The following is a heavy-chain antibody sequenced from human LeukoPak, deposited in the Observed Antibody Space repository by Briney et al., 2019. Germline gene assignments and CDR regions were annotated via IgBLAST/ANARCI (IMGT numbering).Heavy chain of an antibody. CDR1: GYTFTSYD. CDR2: MKPNSGNT. V-gene: IGHV1-8*01. J-gene: IGHJ4*02. Sequence: ASVKVSFKASGYTFTSYDINWVRQAPGQGLEWMGWMKPNSGNTGYAQKFQDRVTINRKTSISKANMEPSSLRSDDTAVNYCAVPADCGGGCFDYWGQGTLVTVSS. D-gene: IGHD2-21*02. CDR3: AVPADCGGGCFDY.